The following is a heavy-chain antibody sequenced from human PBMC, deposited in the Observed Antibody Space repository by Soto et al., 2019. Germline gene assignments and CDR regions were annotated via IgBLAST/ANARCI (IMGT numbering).Heavy chain of an antibody. V-gene: IGHV3-53*02. Sequence: EVQLVETGGGLIQPGGSLRLSCAASGFTVSSNYMSWVRQAPGKGLEWVSVIYSGGSTYYADSVKGRFTISRDNSNNTLYLQMNSLRSEDTAVYYCARDRISYGDYFPYFDYWGQGTLVTVSS. CDR2: IYSGGST. J-gene: IGHJ4*02. CDR3: ARDRISYGDYFPYFDY. D-gene: IGHD4-17*01. CDR1: GFTVSSNY.